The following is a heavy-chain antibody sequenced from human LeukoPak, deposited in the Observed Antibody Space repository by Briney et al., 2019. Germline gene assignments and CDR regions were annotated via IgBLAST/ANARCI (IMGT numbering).Heavy chain of an antibody. D-gene: IGHD6-13*01. CDR1: GFTFSDYY. V-gene: IGHV3-23*05. J-gene: IGHJ4*02. CDR3: AKRAAAGKYFDY. Sequence: GGSLRLSCAASGFTFSDYYMSWIRQAPGKGLEWVSGLNPTGINTYYADSVKGRFTISRDNSKNTLYLQMNSLRAEDTAIYYCAKRAAAGKYFDYWGQGTQVTVSS. CDR2: LNPTGINT.